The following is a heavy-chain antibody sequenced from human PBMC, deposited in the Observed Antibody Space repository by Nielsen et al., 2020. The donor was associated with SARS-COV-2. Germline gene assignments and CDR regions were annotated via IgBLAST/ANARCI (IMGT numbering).Heavy chain of an antibody. D-gene: IGHD1-26*01. Sequence: SETLSLTCTVSGGPISSYYWSWIRQPPGKGLEWIGYIYYSGSTNYNPSLKSRVTISVDTSKNQFSLKLSSVTAADTAVYYCARRYIVGATKDAFDIWGQGTMVTVSS. CDR3: ARRYIVGATKDAFDI. J-gene: IGHJ3*02. CDR1: GGPISSYY. CDR2: IYYSGST. V-gene: IGHV4-59*08.